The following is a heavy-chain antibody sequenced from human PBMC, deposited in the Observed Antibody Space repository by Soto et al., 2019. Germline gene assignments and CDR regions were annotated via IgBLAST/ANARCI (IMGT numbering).Heavy chain of an antibody. CDR1: GFTFSSYW. CDR2: INSDGSST. V-gene: IGHV3-74*01. CDR3: ARGYLSDSSGWYDGAQADNWFDP. D-gene: IGHD6-19*01. Sequence: EVQLVESGGGLVQPGGSLRLSCAASGFTFSSYWMHWVRQAPGKGLVWVSRINSDGSSTSYADSVKGRFTISRDNAKNTLYLQMNSLRAEDTAVYYCARGYLSDSSGWYDGAQADNWFDPWGQGTLVTVSS. J-gene: IGHJ5*02.